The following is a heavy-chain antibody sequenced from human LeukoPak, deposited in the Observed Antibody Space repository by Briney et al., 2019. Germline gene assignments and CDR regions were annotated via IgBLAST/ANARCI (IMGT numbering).Heavy chain of an antibody. CDR2: ISAYNGNT. J-gene: IGHJ6*03. CDR1: GYTFTSYG. CDR3: ARDQSRAAVLGHQVGASDYYYYMDV. D-gene: IGHD3-10*01. V-gene: IGHV1-18*01. Sequence: GASVKVSCKASGYTFTSYGISWVRQAPGQGLEWMEWISAYNGNTNYAQKLQGRVTMTTDTSTSTAYMELRSLRSDDTAVYYCARDQSRAAVLGHQVGASDYYYYMDVWGKGTTVTVSS.